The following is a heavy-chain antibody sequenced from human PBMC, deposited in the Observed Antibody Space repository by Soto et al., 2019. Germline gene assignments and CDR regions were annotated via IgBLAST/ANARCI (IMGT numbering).Heavy chain of an antibody. Sequence: PGGSLRVSCAASGFTFSSYDMHWVRQATGKGLEWVSAIGTAGDTYYPGSVKGRFTISRENAKNSLYLQMNSLRAEDTAVYYCARSKVTTSGGYYYYGMDVWGQGTTVAVSS. D-gene: IGHD4-4*01. CDR1: GFTFSSYD. J-gene: IGHJ6*02. CDR3: ARSKVTTSGGYYYYGMDV. V-gene: IGHV3-13*01. CDR2: IGTAGDT.